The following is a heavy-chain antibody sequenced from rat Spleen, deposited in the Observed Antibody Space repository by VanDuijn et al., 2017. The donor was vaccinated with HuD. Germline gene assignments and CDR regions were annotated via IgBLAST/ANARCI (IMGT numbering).Heavy chain of an antibody. CDR2: ISNGGGKT. Sequence: EVQLVESGGGLVQPGRSLKLSCVASGFTFNNYWMTWIRQAPGKGLEWVASISNGGGKTYYRDSVQGRFTISRDNAKSNLYLQMDSLRSEDTATYYCARDSTYASLDYWGQGVTVTVSS. CDR1: GFTFNNYW. D-gene: IGHD1-2*01. CDR3: ARDSTYASLDY. J-gene: IGHJ2*01. V-gene: IGHV5-31*01.